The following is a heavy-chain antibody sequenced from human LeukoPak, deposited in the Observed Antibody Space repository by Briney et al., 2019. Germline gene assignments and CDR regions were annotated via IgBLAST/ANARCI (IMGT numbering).Heavy chain of an antibody. J-gene: IGHJ4*02. CDR3: ARQHIGGSYRIDY. Sequence: ASVKVSCKASGYTFTGYYMHWVRQAPGQGLEWMGWISAYSGNTNYAQKLQGRVTMTTDTSTSTAYMEVRSLRSDDTAVYYCARQHIGGSYRIDYWGQGTLVTVSS. D-gene: IGHD3-16*02. CDR2: ISAYSGNT. V-gene: IGHV1-18*04. CDR1: GYTFTGYY.